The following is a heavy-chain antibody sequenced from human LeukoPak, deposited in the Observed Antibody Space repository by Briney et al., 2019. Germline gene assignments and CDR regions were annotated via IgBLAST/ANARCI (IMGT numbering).Heavy chain of an antibody. CDR2: LSGSGLST. V-gene: IGHV3-23*01. D-gene: IGHD3-22*01. J-gene: IGHJ4*02. CDR1: GFTFSSYA. Sequence: GGSLRLSCAASGFTFSSYAMSWVRQAPGKGLQWVSALSGSGLSTYYADSVKGRFTISRDNSKNTLYLQMNSLRDEDTAVYYCAIMHGYYDGSGYWVQWGQGTLVTVSS. CDR3: AIMHGYYDGSGYWVQ.